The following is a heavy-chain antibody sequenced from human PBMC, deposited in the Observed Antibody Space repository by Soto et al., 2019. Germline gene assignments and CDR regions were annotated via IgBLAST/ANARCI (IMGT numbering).Heavy chain of an antibody. J-gene: IGHJ4*02. CDR3: VGGSLLH. CDR2: ISHNVSIQ. Sequence: GSLRLSCAASGFTFSSYGMHWVRQAPGKGLEWVAVISHNVSIQFYADSVKGRFTISRDNSKDTLYLQMNSLTPADTAVYYCVGGSLLHWGQGTPVTVSS. CDR1: GFTFSSYG. V-gene: IGHV3-30*03.